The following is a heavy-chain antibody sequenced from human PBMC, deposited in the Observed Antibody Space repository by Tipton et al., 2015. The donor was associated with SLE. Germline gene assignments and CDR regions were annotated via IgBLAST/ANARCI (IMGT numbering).Heavy chain of an antibody. CDR1: GYSISSGYY. CDR3: ARVAGWIEDAFDI. CDR2: IYHSGST. V-gene: IGHV4-38-2*01. D-gene: IGHD2-2*03. J-gene: IGHJ3*02. Sequence: TLSLTCAVSGYSISSGYYWGWIRQPPGKGLEWIGSIYHSGSTYHNPSLKSRVTISVDTSKNQFSLKLTSVTAADTAVYYCARVAGWIEDAFDIWGQGTMVTVSS.